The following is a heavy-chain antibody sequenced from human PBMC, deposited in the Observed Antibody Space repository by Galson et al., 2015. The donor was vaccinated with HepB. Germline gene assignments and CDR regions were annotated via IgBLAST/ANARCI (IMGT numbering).Heavy chain of an antibody. D-gene: IGHD5-24*01. CDR1: GFTFSDYY. Sequence: SLRLSCAASGFTFSDYYMSWIRQAPGKGLEWVSYISSSSSYTNYADSVKGRFTISRDNAKNSLYLQMNSLRAEDTAVYYCARVRGMATGGKNAFDIWGQGTMVTVSS. CDR2: ISSSSSYT. CDR3: ARVRGMATGGKNAFDI. J-gene: IGHJ3*02. V-gene: IGHV3-11*05.